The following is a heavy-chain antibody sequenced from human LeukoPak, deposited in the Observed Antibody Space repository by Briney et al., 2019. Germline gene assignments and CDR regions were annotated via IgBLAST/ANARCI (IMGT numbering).Heavy chain of an antibody. V-gene: IGHV4-4*07. CDR3: ASLGSGRFFDL. CDR2: IYTSGNT. D-gene: IGHD3-16*01. J-gene: IGHJ2*01. Sequence: TSETLSLTCTVSGGSIRSYHWSWIRQPAGKGLEWVGLIYTSGNTKYNSSLKSRVSMSVDTSKNQFSLKLRSVTAADTAVYFCASLGSGRFFDLWGRGTLVTVSS. CDR1: GGSIRSYH.